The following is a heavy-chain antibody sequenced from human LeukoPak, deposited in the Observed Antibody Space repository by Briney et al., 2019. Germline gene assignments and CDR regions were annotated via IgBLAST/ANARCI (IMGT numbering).Heavy chain of an antibody. CDR3: AREDDSSGYTLDY. D-gene: IGHD3-22*01. CDR1: GFTFSSYE. CDR2: ISSSGSTI. V-gene: IGHV3-48*03. J-gene: IGHJ4*02. Sequence: GGSPRLSCAASGFTFSSYEMNWVRQAPGKGLEWVSYISSSGSTIYYADSVKGRFTISRDNAKNSLYLQMNSLRAEDTAVYYCAREDDSSGYTLDYWGQGTLVTVSS.